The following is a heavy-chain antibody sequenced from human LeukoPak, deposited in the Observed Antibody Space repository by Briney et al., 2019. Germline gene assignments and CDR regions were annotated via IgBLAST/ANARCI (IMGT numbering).Heavy chain of an antibody. J-gene: IGHJ4*02. D-gene: IGHD5-24*01. V-gene: IGHV3-30*03. Sequence: GGSLRLSCAASGFTFRTYSIHWVRQAPGKGLEWVTVVSADGRTQLYSDSVKCRFTVSRDNSLNTLHLQMNSLKTEDTAVYCAREFGHNRWYFDYWGQGALVTVSS. CDR2: VSADGRTQ. CDR3: REFGHNRWYFDY. CDR1: GFTFRTYS.